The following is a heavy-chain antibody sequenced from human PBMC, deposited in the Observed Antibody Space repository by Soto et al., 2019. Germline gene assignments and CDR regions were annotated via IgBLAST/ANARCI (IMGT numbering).Heavy chain of an antibody. CDR3: ARDHLKSGDHWFDP. CDR2: ISAYNGNT. D-gene: IGHD3-10*01. J-gene: IGHJ5*02. V-gene: IGHV1-18*01. Sequence: ASVKVSCKASGYTFTSYGISWVRQAPGQGLEWMGWISAYNGNTNYAQKLQGRVTMTTDTSTSTAYMELRSLRSDDTAVYYCARDHLKSGDHWFDPWGQGTLVTVSS. CDR1: GYTFTSYG.